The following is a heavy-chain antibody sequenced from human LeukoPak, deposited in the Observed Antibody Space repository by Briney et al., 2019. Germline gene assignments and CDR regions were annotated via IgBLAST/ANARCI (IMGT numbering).Heavy chain of an antibody. D-gene: IGHD5-12*01. CDR3: ARLGGYSGYDLDY. CDR1: GGSISGGSYY. V-gene: IGHV4-61*02. CDR2: IYTSGST. Sequence: SETLSLTCTVSGGSISGGSYYWSWIRQPAGKGLEWIGRIYTSGSTNYNPSLKSRVTISLDTSKNQFSLKLTSVTAADTAVYYCARLGGYSGYDLDYWGQGTLVTVSS. J-gene: IGHJ4*02.